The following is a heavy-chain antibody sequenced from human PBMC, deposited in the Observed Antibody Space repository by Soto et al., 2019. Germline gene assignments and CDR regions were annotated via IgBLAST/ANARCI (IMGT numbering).Heavy chain of an antibody. Sequence: EMQLVESGGGLVQPGRSLRLSCAASGFTFDDYAMHWVRQAPGKGLEWVSGISWDSGRRGYAASVKGRFTISRDNAKNSLYLQMNSLSSEDTALYYSAKGGSYPVWGQGTLVTVSS. CDR3: AKGGSYPV. V-gene: IGHV3-9*01. D-gene: IGHD1-26*01. CDR2: ISWDSGRR. CDR1: GFTFDDYA. J-gene: IGHJ4*02.